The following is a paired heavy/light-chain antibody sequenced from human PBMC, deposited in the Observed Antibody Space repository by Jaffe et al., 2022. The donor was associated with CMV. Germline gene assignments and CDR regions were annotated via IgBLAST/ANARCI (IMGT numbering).Light chain of an antibody. J-gene: IGKJ1*01. CDR2: WAS. V-gene: IGKV4-1*01. CDR3: QQYYSVPHT. CDR1: QSILYSSNNKNY. Sequence: DIVMTQSPDSLAVSLGEGATINCKSSQSILYSSNNKNYLAWYQQKPGQPPKLLIYWASTRESGVPDRFSGSGSGADFTLTISSLLAEDVAVYYCQQYYSVPHTFGQGTKVEIK.
Heavy chain of an antibody. CDR1: GFSFTNAW. Sequence: EVRLVQSGGDLVEPGGSLRLSCAASGFSFTNAWMSWVRQAPGKGLEWVGRIKSKIDGGTTDYAAPVKGRFTISRDDSKTTLYLQMNSLKIEDTAVYYCTTSPRSIEDVWGQGTTVTVSS. D-gene: IGHD6-6*01. CDR3: TTSPRSIEDV. CDR2: IKSKIDGGTT. V-gene: IGHV3-15*01. J-gene: IGHJ6*02.